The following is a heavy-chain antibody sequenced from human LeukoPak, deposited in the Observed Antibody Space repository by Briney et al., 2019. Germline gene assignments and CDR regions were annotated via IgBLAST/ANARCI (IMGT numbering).Heavy chain of an antibody. D-gene: IGHD6-6*01. J-gene: IGHJ4*02. Sequence: ASVKVSCKVSGYTLTELSMHWVRQAPGKGLEWMGGFDPGDGETIYAQKFQGRVTMTEDTSTDTAYMELSSLRSEDTAVYYCATVGMGSSSGLGYYFDYWGQGTLVTVSS. CDR1: GYTLTELS. CDR2: FDPGDGET. V-gene: IGHV1-24*01. CDR3: ATVGMGSSSGLGYYFDY.